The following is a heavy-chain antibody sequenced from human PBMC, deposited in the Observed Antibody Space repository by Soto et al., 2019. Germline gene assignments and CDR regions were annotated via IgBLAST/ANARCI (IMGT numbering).Heavy chain of an antibody. CDR1: GGSISNSFYY. CDR3: ARLRAAAGFGADY. CDR2: IYYSGNT. D-gene: IGHD6-13*01. V-gene: IGHV4-39*01. J-gene: IGHJ4*02. Sequence: QLQLQESGPGLVKSSETLSLTCTVSGGSISNSFYYWGWIRQPPGKGLEWIGSIYYSGNTYYNPSLKSRVTISADTSKKQFSLKLSSVTAADTAVYYCARLRAAAGFGADYWGQGTLVTVSS.